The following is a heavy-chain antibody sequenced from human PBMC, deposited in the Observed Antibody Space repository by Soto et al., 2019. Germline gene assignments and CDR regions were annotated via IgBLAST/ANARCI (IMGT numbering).Heavy chain of an antibody. V-gene: IGHV3-30-3*01. CDR3: ARYNWYFDL. CDR2: ISSDGSNK. CDR1: GFTFSSYA. Sequence: QVQLVESGGGVVQPGRSLRLSCAASGFTFSSYAMHWVRQAPGKGLEWVAVISSDGSNKYYADSVKGRFTISRDNSKNTLYLQMNGLRAEDTAVCYCARYNWYFDLWGRGTLVTVSS. J-gene: IGHJ2*01.